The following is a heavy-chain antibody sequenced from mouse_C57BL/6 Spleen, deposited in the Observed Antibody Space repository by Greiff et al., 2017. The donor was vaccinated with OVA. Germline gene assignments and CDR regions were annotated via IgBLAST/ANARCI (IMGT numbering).Heavy chain of an antibody. Sequence: VQLQQSGPVLVKPGASVKMSCKASGYTFTDYYMNWVKQSHGKSLEWIGVINPYNGGTSYNQKFKGKATLTVDKSSSTAYMELNSLTSEDSAVYYCARRTDYYAMGYWGQGTSVTVSS. CDR3: ARRTDYYAMGY. J-gene: IGHJ4*01. V-gene: IGHV1-19*01. CDR2: INPYNGGT. CDR1: GYTFTDYY.